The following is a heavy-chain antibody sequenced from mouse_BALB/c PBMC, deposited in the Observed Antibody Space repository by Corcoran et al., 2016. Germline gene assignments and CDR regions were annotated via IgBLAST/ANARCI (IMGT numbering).Heavy chain of an antibody. V-gene: IGHV14-3*02. CDR3: ARYTAPPY. J-gene: IGHJ3*01. D-gene: IGHD1-2*01. CDR2: IDPANGNT. Sequence: EVQLQQSGTELVKPGASVKLSCTASGFNIKDTYMHWVKQRPEQGLEWIGRIDPANGNTKYDPKFQGKATITADTSSNTAYLQLSSLTSEDTAVYYCARYTAPPYWGQGTLVTVSA. CDR1: GFNIKDTY.